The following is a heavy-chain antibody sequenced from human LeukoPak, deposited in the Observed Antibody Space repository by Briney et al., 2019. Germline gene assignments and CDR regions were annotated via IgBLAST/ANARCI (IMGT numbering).Heavy chain of an antibody. CDR1: GDSFTTYY. D-gene: IGHD2-2*01. CDR3: ARDRGCTTSSCYRTGLRWFDP. J-gene: IGHJ5*02. Sequence: ASVKVSCKTSGDSFTTYYSHWVRQAPGQGLEWVATINPKDGSTDFAENFRGRVTLTRDTSTTTLYMDLHSLESADTAVYYCARDRGCTTSSCYRTGLRWFDPWGQGTLVIVSS. V-gene: IGHV1-46*01. CDR2: INPKDGST.